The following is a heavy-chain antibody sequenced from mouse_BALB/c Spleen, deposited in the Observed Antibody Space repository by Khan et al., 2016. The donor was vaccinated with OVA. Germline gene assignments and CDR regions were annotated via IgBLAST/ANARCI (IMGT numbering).Heavy chain of an antibody. D-gene: IGHD2-4*01. CDR3: ARNYDYDEGLAY. CDR2: IWSGGST. V-gene: IGHV2-2*02. Sequence: VQLRESGPGLVQPSQSLSITCTVSGFSLTTYGVHWVRQSPGKGLEWLGVIWSGGSTDYNAAFISRLSISKDNSKSQVFFKMNSLQANDTAIYYCARNYDYDEGLAYWGQGTLVTVSA. CDR1: GFSLTTYG. J-gene: IGHJ3*01.